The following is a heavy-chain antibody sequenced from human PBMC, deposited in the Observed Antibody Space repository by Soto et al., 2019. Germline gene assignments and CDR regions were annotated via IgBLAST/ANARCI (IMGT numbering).Heavy chain of an antibody. J-gene: IGHJ4*02. CDR3: TRLISAAQDY. Sequence: ESGGGLVQPGGSLKLSCEASGFVFKDSSIHWVRQASGKGLEWVGRIRDRAYNYATAYAASVKGRFTIPRDDSNNKAYLQMDSLKTEDTAIYYCTRLISAAQDYWGQGTLVTVSS. CDR1: GFVFKDSS. D-gene: IGHD3-10*01. CDR2: IRDRAYNYAT. V-gene: IGHV3-73*01.